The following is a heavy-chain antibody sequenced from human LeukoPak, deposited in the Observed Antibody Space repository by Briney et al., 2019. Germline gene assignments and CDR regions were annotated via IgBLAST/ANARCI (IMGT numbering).Heavy chain of an antibody. D-gene: IGHD3-22*01. V-gene: IGHV4-34*01. CDR1: GGSFSGYY. J-gene: IGHJ4*02. CDR3: ARVIDYDISGYYLGY. Sequence: SETLSLTCAVYGGSFSGYYWSWIRQPPGKGLEWIGEINDSGSTSCSPSLKSRVSISVGTSKNQFSLKLSSVTAADTAVYYCARVIDYDISGYYLGYWGQGNRATVSS. CDR2: INDSGST.